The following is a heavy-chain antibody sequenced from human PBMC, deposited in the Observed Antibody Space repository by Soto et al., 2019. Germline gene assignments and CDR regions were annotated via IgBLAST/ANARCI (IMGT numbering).Heavy chain of an antibody. CDR1: GFTFSNAW. J-gene: IGHJ6*02. Sequence: EVQLVESGGGLVKPGGSLRLSCAASGFTFSNAWMSWVRQAPGKGLEWVGRIKSKTDGGTTDYAAPVKGRFTISRDDSKNTLYLQMNSLKTEDTAVYYCTGSNYYDSSGYYLRGDYYYGMDVWGQGTTVTVSS. CDR3: TGSNYYDSSGYYLRGDYYYGMDV. D-gene: IGHD3-22*01. V-gene: IGHV3-15*01. CDR2: IKSKTDGGTT.